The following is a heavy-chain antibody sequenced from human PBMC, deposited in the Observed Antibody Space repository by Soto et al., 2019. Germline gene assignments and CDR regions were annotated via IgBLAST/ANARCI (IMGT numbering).Heavy chain of an antibody. J-gene: IGHJ4*02. Sequence: GGSLRLSCAASGFTFNSYTMNWVRQAPGKGLEWVSSISSRSNYIYYADSVKGRFSISRDDAINSLFLQMNSLRAEDTAVYYCTRVMKGPMIREYYFDFWGQGT. D-gene: IGHD3-10*01. CDR2: ISSRSNYI. CDR1: GFTFNSYT. V-gene: IGHV3-21*01. CDR3: TRVMKGPMIREYYFDF.